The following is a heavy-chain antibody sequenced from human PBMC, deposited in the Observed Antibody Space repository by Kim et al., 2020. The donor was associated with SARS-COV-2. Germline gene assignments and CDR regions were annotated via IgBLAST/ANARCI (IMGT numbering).Heavy chain of an antibody. CDR2: ISYDGSNK. CDR1: GFTFSSYA. V-gene: IGHV3-30-3*01. Sequence: GGSLRLSCAASGFTFSSYAMHWVRQAPGKGLEWVAVISYDGSNKYYADSVKGRFTISRDNSKNTLYLQMNSLRAEDTAVYYCARGKEYSSRLNRFDPWGQGTLVTVSS. D-gene: IGHD6-13*01. CDR3: ARGKEYSSRLNRFDP. J-gene: IGHJ5*02.